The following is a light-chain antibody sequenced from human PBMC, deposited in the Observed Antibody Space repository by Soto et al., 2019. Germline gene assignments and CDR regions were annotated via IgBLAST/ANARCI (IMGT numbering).Light chain of an antibody. J-gene: IGKJ4*01. Sequence: EIGLTQSPGTLSLSPGERATLSCRASQSVSSSYLAWYQQKPGQAPRLLIYGASSRATGIPDRFSGSGSGTDFTLTISRLEPEDFAVYYCQQYDNSPLTFGGGTKVEIK. CDR2: GAS. V-gene: IGKV3-20*01. CDR1: QSVSSSY. CDR3: QQYDNSPLT.